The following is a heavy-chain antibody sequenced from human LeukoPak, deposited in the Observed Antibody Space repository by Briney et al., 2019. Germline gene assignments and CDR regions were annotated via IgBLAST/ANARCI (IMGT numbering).Heavy chain of an antibody. J-gene: IGHJ3*02. D-gene: IGHD5-18*01. CDR2: ISSSGSTI. V-gene: IGHV3-48*03. Sequence: TGGSLRLSCAASGFTFSIYEMNWVRQAPGKGLEWVSYISSSGSTIYYADSVKGRFTISIDNAKNSLYLQMNSLRAEDTAVYYCAREEWIQLWPPYFDAFDIWGQGTMVTVSS. CDR3: AREEWIQLWPPYFDAFDI. CDR1: GFTFSIYE.